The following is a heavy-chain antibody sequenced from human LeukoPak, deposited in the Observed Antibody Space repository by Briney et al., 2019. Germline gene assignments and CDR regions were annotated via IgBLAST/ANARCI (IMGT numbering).Heavy chain of an antibody. CDR2: IDLNSGGT. CDR1: GYTFNGYY. V-gene: IGHV1-2*02. Sequence: GASVKVSCKASGYTFNGYYMHWVRQAPGQGLEWMGWIDLNSGGTNYAQKFQGRVTMTRDTSISTAYMELSRLRSDDTVVYYCARDQLRGYCSSTSCYPGGWFDPWGQGTLVTVSS. D-gene: IGHD2-2*01. CDR3: ARDQLRGYCSSTSCYPGGWFDP. J-gene: IGHJ5*02.